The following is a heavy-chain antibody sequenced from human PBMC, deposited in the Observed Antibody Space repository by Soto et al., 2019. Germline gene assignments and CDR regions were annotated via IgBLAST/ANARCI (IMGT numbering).Heavy chain of an antibody. CDR2: IYYSGST. D-gene: IGHD2-15*01. Sequence: SETLSLTCAVSGGSISSGGYYWSWIRQHPGKGLEWIGYIYYSGSTYYNPSLKSRVTISVDTSKNQFSLKLSSVTAADTAVYYCARDPQECSGGSCYFDYWGQGTLVTVSS. CDR1: GGSISSGGYY. V-gene: IGHV4-31*11. J-gene: IGHJ4*02. CDR3: ARDPQECSGGSCYFDY.